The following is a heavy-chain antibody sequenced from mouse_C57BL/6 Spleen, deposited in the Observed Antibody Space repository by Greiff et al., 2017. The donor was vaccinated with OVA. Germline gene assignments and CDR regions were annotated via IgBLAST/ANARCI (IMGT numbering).Heavy chain of an antibody. CDR1: GFTFSDYY. J-gene: IGHJ2*01. CDR3: ARVIYDGYYPDY. D-gene: IGHD2-3*01. Sequence: VQLKESEGGLVQPGSSMKLSCTASGFTFSDYYMAWVRQVPEKGLEWVANINYDGSSTYYLDSLKSRFIISRDNAKNILYLQMSSLKSEDTATYYCARVIYDGYYPDYWGQGTTLTVSS. CDR2: INYDGSST. V-gene: IGHV5-16*01.